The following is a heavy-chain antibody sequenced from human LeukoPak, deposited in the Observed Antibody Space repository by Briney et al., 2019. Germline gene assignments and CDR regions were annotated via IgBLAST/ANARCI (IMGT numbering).Heavy chain of an antibody. V-gene: IGHV3-49*03. CDR1: GFTFGDYL. D-gene: IGHD6-19*01. CDR2: ISGGTT. Sequence: SGGSLRLSCTASGFTFGDYLMSWFRQAPGKGLEWIGFISGGTTEYAASVKGRFTISRDDSTSTAYLQMNSLITEDTAVYYCSRGSGWLSVYWGQGTLVTVSS. CDR3: SRGSGWLSVY. J-gene: IGHJ4*02.